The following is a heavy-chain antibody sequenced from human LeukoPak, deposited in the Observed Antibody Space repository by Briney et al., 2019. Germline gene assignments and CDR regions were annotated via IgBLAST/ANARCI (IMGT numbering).Heavy chain of an antibody. CDR3: ARGDSSGYIEVPYYFDY. J-gene: IGHJ4*02. CDR2: ISSNGGST. V-gene: IGHV3-64*01. D-gene: IGHD3-22*01. CDR1: GFTFSSYA. Sequence: GGSLRLSCAASGFTFSSYAMHWVRQAPGKGLEYVSAISSNGGSTYYANSVKGRFTISRDNSKNTLYLQMGSLRAEDMAVYYCARGDSSGYIEVPYYFDYWGQGTLVTVSS.